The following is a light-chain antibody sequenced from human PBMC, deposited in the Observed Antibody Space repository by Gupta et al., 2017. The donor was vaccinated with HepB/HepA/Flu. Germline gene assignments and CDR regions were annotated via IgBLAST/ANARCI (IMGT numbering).Light chain of an antibody. Sequence: DIQMTQSPSSVSASVGDTVTITCRASQGISTWVTWHQQKPGKAPKVLINSASNLQSGVPLRFSGGDSGTDFTLTISSRQPEDFATYYCQQTDSFPLTFGEGTKVDIK. V-gene: IGKV1-12*01. J-gene: IGKJ4*01. CDR3: QQTDSFPLT. CDR2: SAS. CDR1: QGISTW.